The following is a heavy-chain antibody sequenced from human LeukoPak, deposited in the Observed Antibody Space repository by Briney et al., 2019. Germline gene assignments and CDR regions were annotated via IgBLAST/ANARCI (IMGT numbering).Heavy chain of an antibody. CDR1: GFSLSTSGMW. J-gene: IGHJ3*02. CDR2: IDWDDDK. Sequence: SGPALVKPTQTLTLTCTFSGFSLSTSGMWVSWIRQPPGKALEWLARIDWDDDKYYSTSLKTRLTISKDTSKNQVVLTMTNMDPVDTATYYCARAYDSSGYSDDRGAFDIWGQGTMVTVSS. V-gene: IGHV2-70*11. D-gene: IGHD3-22*01. CDR3: ARAYDSSGYSDDRGAFDI.